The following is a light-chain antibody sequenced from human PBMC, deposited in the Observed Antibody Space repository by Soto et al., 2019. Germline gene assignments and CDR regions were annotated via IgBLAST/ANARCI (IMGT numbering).Light chain of an antibody. CDR1: QSVRSN. Sequence: EIVMTHSPATLSVSPGERVTLSCRASQSVRSNLAWYQQKPSQVPRVLIYGASTRAIGIPDRFSGRGSGTEFTLTISRLQSEDFAVYYCRHYNNLWGFGGGTKVE. CDR3: RHYNNLWG. J-gene: IGKJ4*01. V-gene: IGKV3-15*01. CDR2: GAS.